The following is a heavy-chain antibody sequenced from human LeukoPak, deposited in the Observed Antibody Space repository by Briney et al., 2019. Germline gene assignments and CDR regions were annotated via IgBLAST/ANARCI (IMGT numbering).Heavy chain of an antibody. CDR3: ARDWPVRSSWGGGSFDY. Sequence: GASVKLSCKTSGFTFNTYYIHWVRQAPGQGLEWMGIINPNGGSTSYAEKFQGRVTMTRDMSTSTVYMELSSLRSEDTAVYYCARDWPVRSSWGGGSFDYWGQGTLVTVSS. D-gene: IGHD6-13*01. CDR2: INPNGGST. V-gene: IGHV1-46*02. CDR1: GFTFNTYY. J-gene: IGHJ4*02.